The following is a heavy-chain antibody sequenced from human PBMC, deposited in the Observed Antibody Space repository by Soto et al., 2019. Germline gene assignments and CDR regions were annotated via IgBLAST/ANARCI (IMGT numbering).Heavy chain of an antibody. CDR2: ISSSSSYI. CDR1: GFTFSSYS. V-gene: IGHV3-21*01. J-gene: IGHJ3*02. CDR3: ARDPVAVAGTGI. D-gene: IGHD6-19*01. Sequence: GGSLRLSCAASGFTFSSYSMNWVRQAPGKGLEWVSSISSSSSYIYYADSVKGRFTISRDNAKNSLYLQMNSLRAEDTAVYHCARDPVAVAGTGIWGQGTMVTVSS.